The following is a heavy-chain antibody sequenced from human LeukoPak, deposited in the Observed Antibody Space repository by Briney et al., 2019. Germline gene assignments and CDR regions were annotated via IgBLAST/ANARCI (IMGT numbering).Heavy chain of an antibody. V-gene: IGHV1-2*02. D-gene: IGHD2-15*01. Sequence: GASVKVSCKASGYTFTGYYMHWVRQAPGQGLEWMGWINPNSGGTNYAQKFQGRVTMTRDTSISTAYMELSRLRSDDTAVYYCARAIGWSPRYYFDYWGQGTLVTVSS. CDR1: GYTFTGYY. J-gene: IGHJ4*02. CDR2: INPNSGGT. CDR3: ARAIGWSPRYYFDY.